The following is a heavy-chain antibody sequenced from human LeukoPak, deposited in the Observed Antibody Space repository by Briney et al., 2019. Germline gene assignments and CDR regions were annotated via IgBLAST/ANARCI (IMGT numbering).Heavy chain of an antibody. Sequence: TGGSLRLSCATAGFTVSDYPMNSIRQPPGKGLELVSSINSRDSAVYYAESVKGRFTIYRQNAKNSVYLKMNSLRAEDTAVYYCANSPNTWWSGAYYFDNWGQGTLVTVSS. CDR2: INSRDSAV. D-gene: IGHD2-8*02. J-gene: IGHJ4*02. CDR3: ANSPNTWWSGAYYFDN. CDR1: GFTVSDYP. V-gene: IGHV3-11*04.